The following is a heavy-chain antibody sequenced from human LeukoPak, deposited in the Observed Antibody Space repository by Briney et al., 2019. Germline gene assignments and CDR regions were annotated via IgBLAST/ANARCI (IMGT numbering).Heavy chain of an antibody. V-gene: IGHV3-48*02. CDR1: GFTFSPYR. D-gene: IGHD6-19*01. J-gene: IGHJ4*02. CDR2: ITGSSNRI. Sequence: GGSLRLSCAASGFTFSPYRMNWIRQAPGKGLEWVSYITGSSNRIHYADSVRGRFTISRDNAMNSLHLQMNSLRDEDTAMYYCARSVEGAFDFWGQGTLVTVSS. CDR3: ARSVEGAFDF.